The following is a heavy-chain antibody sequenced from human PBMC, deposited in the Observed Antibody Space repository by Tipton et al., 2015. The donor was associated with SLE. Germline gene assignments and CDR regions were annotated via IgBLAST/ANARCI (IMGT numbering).Heavy chain of an antibody. D-gene: IGHD1-14*01. CDR1: GFTFSSYD. CDR3: ANSVFSYAFDH. V-gene: IGHV3-23*01. J-gene: IGHJ4*02. Sequence: SLRLSCAASGFTFSSYDMSWVRQDPGKGLEWVSTFSASDGYRYEADSVKGRFTISRDNSKNTLYLQMNSLRAEDTAIYYCANSVFSYAFDHWGQGTLVTVSS. CDR2: FSASDGYR.